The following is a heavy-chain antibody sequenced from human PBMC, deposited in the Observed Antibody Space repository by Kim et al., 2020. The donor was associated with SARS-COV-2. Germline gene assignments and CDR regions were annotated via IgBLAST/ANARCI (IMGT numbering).Heavy chain of an antibody. D-gene: IGHD1-20*01. J-gene: IGHJ3*01. V-gene: IGHV4-4*07. Sequence: SETLSLTCTVSGGSFSSYRWSWIRQPAGKGLEWIGGIHPSGTTNFNPSLKSRVSISVDTSKNQFSLQVNSVTAADTAVYFCAREDNSSGPSFDLCG. CDR2: IHPSGTT. CDR3: AREDNSSGPSFDL. CDR1: GGSFSSYR.